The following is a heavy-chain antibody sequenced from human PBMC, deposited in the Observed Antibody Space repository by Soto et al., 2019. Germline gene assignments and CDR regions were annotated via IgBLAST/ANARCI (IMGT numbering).Heavy chain of an antibody. CDR1: GGSFSGYY. Sequence: SETLSLTCAVYGGSFSGYYWSWIRQPPGKGLEWIGEINHSGSTNYNPSLKSRVTISVDTPKNQFSLKLSSVTAADTAVYYCARGGTGYPYYYYYGMDVWGQGTTVTVSS. CDR3: ARGGTGYPYYYYYGMDV. CDR2: INHSGST. D-gene: IGHD1-1*01. V-gene: IGHV4-34*01. J-gene: IGHJ6*02.